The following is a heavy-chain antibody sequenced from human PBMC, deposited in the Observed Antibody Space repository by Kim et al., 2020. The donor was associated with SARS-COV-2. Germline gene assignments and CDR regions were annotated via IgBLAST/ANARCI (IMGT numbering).Heavy chain of an antibody. J-gene: IGHJ4*02. CDR3: VRWNYYDSSGYPEYYFDY. CDR2: IYYSGST. V-gene: IGHV4-59*01. Sequence: SETLSLTCTVSGGSISSYYWSWIRQPPGKGLEWIGYIYYSGSTNYNPSLKSRVTISVDTSKNQFSLKLSSVTAADTAVYYCVRWNYYDSSGYPEYYFDYWGQGTLVTVSS. CDR1: GGSISSYY. D-gene: IGHD3-22*01.